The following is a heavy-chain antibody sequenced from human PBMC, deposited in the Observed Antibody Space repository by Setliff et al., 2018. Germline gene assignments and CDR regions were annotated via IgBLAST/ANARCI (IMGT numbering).Heavy chain of an antibody. Sequence: GGSLRLSCVASGFRFSSYAMNWVRQAPGKGLEWVSGVSGSGVNTFYADSVKGRFTISRDDSKNTLYLQMNSLRTEDTALYYCAKDLGVNFGELIAWGQGTPVT. CDR2: VSGSGVNT. J-gene: IGHJ5*02. CDR1: GFRFSSYA. V-gene: IGHV3-23*01. CDR3: AKDLGVNFGELIA. D-gene: IGHD3-10*01.